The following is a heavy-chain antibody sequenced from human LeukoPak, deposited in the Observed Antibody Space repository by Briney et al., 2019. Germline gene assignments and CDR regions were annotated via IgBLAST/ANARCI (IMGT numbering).Heavy chain of an antibody. J-gene: IGHJ6*03. Sequence: GGSLRLSCAASGFTFINYWMSWVRQAPGKGLEWVANIKQDGSEKYYVDSVKGRFTISRDNAKNSLYLQMNSLRAEDTAVYYCARVRRFLEWLSARDYYYYMDVWGKGTTVTVSS. V-gene: IGHV3-7*01. CDR3: ARVRRFLEWLSARDYYYYMDV. CDR2: IKQDGSEK. D-gene: IGHD3-3*01. CDR1: GFTFINYW.